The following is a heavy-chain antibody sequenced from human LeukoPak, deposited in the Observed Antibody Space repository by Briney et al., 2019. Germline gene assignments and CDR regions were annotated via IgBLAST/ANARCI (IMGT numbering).Heavy chain of an antibody. CDR1: GYSISSGYY. D-gene: IGHD2-21*02. J-gene: IGHJ1*01. CDR3: ASYEVVVTATTPAEYFQH. Sequence: PSETLSLTCTVSGYSISSGYYWGWIRQPPGKGLEWIGSIYHSGSTYYNPSLKSRVTISVDTSKNQFSLRLSSVTAADTAVYYCASYEVVVTATTPAEYFQHWGQGTLVTVSS. CDR2: IYHSGST. V-gene: IGHV4-38-2*02.